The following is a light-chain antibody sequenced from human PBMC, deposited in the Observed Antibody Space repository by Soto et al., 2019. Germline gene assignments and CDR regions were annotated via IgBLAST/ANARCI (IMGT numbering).Light chain of an antibody. CDR3: SSYTAATHVV. CDR2: DVS. CDR1: SNDVGGYDY. V-gene: IGLV2-14*03. Sequence: QSVLTQPASVSGSPGQSITISCTGTSNDVGGYDYVSWYQQHPGKVPKLMIYDVSKRPSGVSSRSSGSKSGNTASLTISGLQAEDEADYYCSSYTAATHVVFGGGTKVTVL. J-gene: IGLJ2*01.